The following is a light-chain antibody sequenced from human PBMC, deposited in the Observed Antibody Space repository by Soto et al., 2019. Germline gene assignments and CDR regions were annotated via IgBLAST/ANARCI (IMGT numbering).Light chain of an antibody. CDR3: CSYAGSYILV. V-gene: IGLV2-11*01. J-gene: IGLJ3*02. CDR2: GVN. Sequence: QSALTQPRSVSGSPGQSVTISCTGTSSDVGRYNYVSWYQHHPGKAPKLMIYGVNERPSGVPDRFSGSKSGNTASLTISGLQAEDEADYHCCSYAGSYILVFGGGTQLTV. CDR1: SSDVGRYNY.